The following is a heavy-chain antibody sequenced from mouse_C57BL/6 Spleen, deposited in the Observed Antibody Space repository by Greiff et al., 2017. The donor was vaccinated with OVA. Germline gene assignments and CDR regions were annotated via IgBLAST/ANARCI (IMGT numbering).Heavy chain of an antibody. J-gene: IGHJ3*01. Sequence: QVHVKQSGAELVRPGASVKLSCKASGYTFTDYYINWVKQRPGQGLEWIARIYPGSGNTYYNEKFKGKATLTAEKSSSTAYMQLSSLTSEDSAVYFCARRDYYGSSYGGAWFAYWGQGTLVTVSA. CDR1: GYTFTDYY. CDR3: ARRDYYGSSYGGAWFAY. V-gene: IGHV1-76*01. CDR2: IYPGSGNT. D-gene: IGHD1-1*01.